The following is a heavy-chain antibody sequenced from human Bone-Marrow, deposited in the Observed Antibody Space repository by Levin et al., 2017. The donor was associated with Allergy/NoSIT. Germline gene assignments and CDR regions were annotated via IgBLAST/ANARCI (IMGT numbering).Heavy chain of an antibody. Sequence: SQTLSLPCIFSGGSIRSSSYYWGWIRQPPGKGLELIGSISYSGSTYYNPSLKSRVTISVDTSKKQFSLKLSFVTAADTAVYYCARYRVGGGAYFFDYWGQGTLVTVSS. CDR1: GGSIRSSSYY. J-gene: IGHJ4*02. CDR3: ARYRVGGGAYFFDY. CDR2: ISYSGST. D-gene: IGHD4-23*01. V-gene: IGHV4-39*01.